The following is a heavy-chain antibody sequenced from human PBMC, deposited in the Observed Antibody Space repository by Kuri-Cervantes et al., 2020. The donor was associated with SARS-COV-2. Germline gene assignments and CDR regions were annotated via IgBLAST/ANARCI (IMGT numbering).Heavy chain of an antibody. J-gene: IGHJ4*02. CDR2: IKQRGVT. D-gene: IGHD5-12*01. CDR1: GGSFSNYY. V-gene: IGHV4-34*01. Sequence: SQTLSLTCAVSGGSFSNYYWSWIRQPPGKGLEWIGEIKQRGVTNLNPSLKTRLTLSLDESKKHFSLQVTSATAADTAVYYCATGGRYRDYDFRQSHVEYWGQGKLVTVSS. CDR3: ATGGRYRDYDFRQSHVEY.